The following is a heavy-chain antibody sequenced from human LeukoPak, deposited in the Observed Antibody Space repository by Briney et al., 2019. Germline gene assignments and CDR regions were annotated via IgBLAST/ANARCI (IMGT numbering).Heavy chain of an antibody. D-gene: IGHD6-13*01. CDR2: INTNTGNP. J-gene: IGHJ5*02. CDR3: ARGRYSSSWYQRWFDP. V-gene: IGHV7-4-1*02. Sequence: ASVKVSCKASGYTFTSYYMHWVRQAPGQGLEWMGWINTNTGNPTYAQGFTGRFVFSLDTSVSTAYLQISSLKAEDTAVYYCARGRYSSSWYQRWFDPWGQGTLVTVSS. CDR1: GYTFTSYY.